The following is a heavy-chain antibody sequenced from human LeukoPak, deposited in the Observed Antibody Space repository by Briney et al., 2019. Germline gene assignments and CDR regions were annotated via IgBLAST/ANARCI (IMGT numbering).Heavy chain of an antibody. CDR3: AREVMYCSGGSCYFYYYGMDV. CDR2: IYTSGST. Sequence: SETLSLTCTVSGGSISSYYWSWIRQPAGKGLEWIGRIYTSGSTNYNPSLKSRVTMSVDTSKNQFSLKLSSVTAADTAVYYCAREVMYCSGGSCYFYYYGMDVWGQGTTVTVSS. D-gene: IGHD2-15*01. J-gene: IGHJ6*02. V-gene: IGHV4-4*07. CDR1: GGSISSYY.